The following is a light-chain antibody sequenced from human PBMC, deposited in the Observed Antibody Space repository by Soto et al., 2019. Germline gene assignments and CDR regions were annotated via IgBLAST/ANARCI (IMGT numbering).Light chain of an antibody. CDR3: SSYTSSSIDYV. CDR2: EVS. V-gene: IGLV2-14*01. CDR1: SSEVGGYNY. Sequence: QSVLTHPASVSGSPGQSITISCTGTSSEVGGYNYVSWYQQHPGKAPKLMIYEVSNRPSGVSNRFSGSKSGNTASLTISGLQAEDEADYYCSSYTSSSIDYVFGTGTKVTVL. J-gene: IGLJ1*01.